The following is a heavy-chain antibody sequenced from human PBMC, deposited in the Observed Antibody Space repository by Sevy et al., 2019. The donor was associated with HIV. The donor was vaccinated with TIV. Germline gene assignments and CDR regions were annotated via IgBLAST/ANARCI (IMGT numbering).Heavy chain of an antibody. J-gene: IGHJ5*02. D-gene: IGHD6-13*01. V-gene: IGHV3-7*01. CDR3: ARALAAAASS. CDR1: GFTFSAYW. CDR2: INQGGSEK. Sequence: GESLKISCAASGFTFSAYWMHWVRQAPGKGLEWVANINQGGSEKYYVDSVKVRFTISRDNAKNSLFLQMNSLRAEDTAVYYCARALAAAASSWGQGALVTVSS.